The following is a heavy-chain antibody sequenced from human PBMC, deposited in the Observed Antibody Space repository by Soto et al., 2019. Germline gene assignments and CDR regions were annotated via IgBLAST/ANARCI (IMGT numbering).Heavy chain of an antibody. CDR1: GFTSSSYS. J-gene: IGHJ6*02. CDR3: ARDGITMVVVAEDYYYYGMDV. CDR2: ISSSSSYI. Sequence: GGSLRLSCAASGFTSSSYSMNWVRQAPGKGLEWVSSISSSSSYIYYADSVKGRFTISRDNAKNSLYLQMNSLRAEDTAVYYCARDGITMVVVAEDYYYYGMDVWGQGTTVTV. V-gene: IGHV3-21*01. D-gene: IGHD3-22*01.